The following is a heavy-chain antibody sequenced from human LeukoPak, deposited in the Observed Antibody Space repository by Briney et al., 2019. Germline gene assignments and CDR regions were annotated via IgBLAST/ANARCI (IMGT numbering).Heavy chain of an antibody. V-gene: IGHV4-61*02. Sequence: SETLSLTCSVSGGSISSGNHYWSWIRQPAGKGLEGIGRTSTRGTTNYNPSLMGRVTISIDKSKNHFFFNLTSVTAADTAVYYCARAPYFDWLSASDIWGQGTMVTVAS. CDR1: GGSISSGNHY. CDR2: TSTRGTT. J-gene: IGHJ3*02. CDR3: ARAPYFDWLSASDI. D-gene: IGHD3-9*01.